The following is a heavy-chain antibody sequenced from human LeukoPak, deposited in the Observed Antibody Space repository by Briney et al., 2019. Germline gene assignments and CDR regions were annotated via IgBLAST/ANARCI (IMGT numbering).Heavy chain of an antibody. J-gene: IGHJ4*02. CDR3: AREPEDTGFDY. Sequence: GGSLRLSCAASGFIVNSNYMNWVRQAPGKGLEWVSSISSSSSYIYYADSVKGRFTISRDNAKNSLYLQMNSLRAEDTAVYYCAREPEDTGFDYWGQGTLVTVSS. V-gene: IGHV3-21*01. D-gene: IGHD1-14*01. CDR2: ISSSSSYI. CDR1: GFIVNSNY.